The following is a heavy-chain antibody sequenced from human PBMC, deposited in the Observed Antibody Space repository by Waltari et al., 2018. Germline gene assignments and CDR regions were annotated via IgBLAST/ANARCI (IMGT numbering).Heavy chain of an antibody. CDR1: GFPFTNHW. Sequence: EVQLVESGGGLVQPGGSLRLSCSGSGFPFTNHWMSWVRQAPGKGPEWVASKKQDGSEKYYVDSMKGRFTISRDNAKNSLSLQMDSLRAEDTAVYFCARGVTTVEYWGQGTLVTVSS. J-gene: IGHJ4*02. CDR2: KKQDGSEK. D-gene: IGHD2-21*02. CDR3: ARGVTTVEY. V-gene: IGHV3-7*04.